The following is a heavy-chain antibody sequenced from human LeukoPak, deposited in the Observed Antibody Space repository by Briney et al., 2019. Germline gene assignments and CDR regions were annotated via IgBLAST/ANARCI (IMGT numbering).Heavy chain of an antibody. J-gene: IGHJ1*01. CDR2: INPSGGST. V-gene: IGHV1-46*01. Sequence: GASVKVSCKVSGYTLIESSMQWVRQAPGQGLEWMGIINPSGGSTSYAQKFQGRVTMTRDTSTSTVYMELSSLRSEDTAVYYCARDESTSILWWWGQGTLVTVSS. CDR1: GYTLIESS. CDR3: ARDESTSILWW. D-gene: IGHD2-21*01.